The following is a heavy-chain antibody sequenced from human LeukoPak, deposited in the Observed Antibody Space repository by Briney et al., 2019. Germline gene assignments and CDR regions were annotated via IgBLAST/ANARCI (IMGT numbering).Heavy chain of an antibody. D-gene: IGHD5-24*01. CDR2: INPSADST. CDR3: ARVVSRWEGGFDY. J-gene: IGHJ4*02. Sequence: GASVKVSCKASGYTFTNYYMHWVRQAPGQGLEWMGIINPSADSTTYAQKFQGRVTMTRDTSTSTVYMELSSLRSEDTAVYYCARVVSRWEGGFDYWGQGTLVTVSS. CDR1: GYTFTNYY. V-gene: IGHV1-46*01.